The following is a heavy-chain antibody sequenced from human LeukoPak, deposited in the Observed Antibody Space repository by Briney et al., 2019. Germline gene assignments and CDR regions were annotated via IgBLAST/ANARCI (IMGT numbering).Heavy chain of an antibody. J-gene: IGHJ3*02. D-gene: IGHD3-22*01. CDR3: ARADRTITMIVVGTDAFDI. Sequence: ASVKVSCKASGYTFTSYYMHWVRQAPGQGLEWMGWINPNSGGTNYAQKFQGRVTMTRDTSISTAYMELSRLRSDDTAVYYCARADRTITMIVVGTDAFDIWGQGTMVTVSS. CDR2: INPNSGGT. CDR1: GYTFTSYY. V-gene: IGHV1-2*02.